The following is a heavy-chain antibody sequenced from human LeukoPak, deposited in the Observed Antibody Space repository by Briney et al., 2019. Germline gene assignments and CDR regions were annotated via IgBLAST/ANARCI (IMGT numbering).Heavy chain of an antibody. D-gene: IGHD2-2*01. J-gene: IGHJ6*02. CDR1: GFTFSSYA. Sequence: GGSLRLSCSASGFTFSSYAMHWVRQAPGKGLEYVSAISSNGGSTYYADSVKGRFTISRDNAKNSLYLQMNSLRAEDTAVYYCARDLSYCTITSCSYYYYGMDVWGQGTTVTVSS. CDR3: ARDLSYCTITSCSYYYYGMDV. V-gene: IGHV3-64*04. CDR2: ISSNGGST.